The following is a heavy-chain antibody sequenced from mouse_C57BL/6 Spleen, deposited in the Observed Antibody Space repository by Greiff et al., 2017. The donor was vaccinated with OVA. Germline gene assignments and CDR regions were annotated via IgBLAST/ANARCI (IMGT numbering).Heavy chain of an antibody. CDR2: IDPNSGGT. V-gene: IGHV1-72*01. CDR3: ARPSYYYGSSYAMDY. Sequence: QVQLQQPGAELVKPGASVKLSCKASGYTFTSYWMHWVKQRPGRGLEWIGRIDPNSGGTKYNEKFKSKATLTVDKPSSTAYMQLSSLTSDDSAVYYCARPSYYYGSSYAMDYWGQGTSVTVSS. D-gene: IGHD1-1*01. CDR1: GYTFTSYW. J-gene: IGHJ4*01.